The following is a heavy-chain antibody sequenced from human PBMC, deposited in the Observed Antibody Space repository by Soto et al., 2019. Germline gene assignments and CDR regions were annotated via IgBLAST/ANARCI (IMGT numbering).Heavy chain of an antibody. D-gene: IGHD3-9*01. Sequence: GGSLIPSCAASGFTFNIYTMRWVRLAPGKELVCVWSIIGGGGSTCYADSVKGRFTDTRDKAKNTLDLQMNSLRAEDTAVFYCAIAHQILAGYPGHYYFGYWGEGALVTVAS. CDR2: IIGGGGST. J-gene: IGHJ4*02. V-gene: IGHV3-23*01. CDR3: AIAHQILAGYPGHYYFGY. CDR1: GFTFNIYT.